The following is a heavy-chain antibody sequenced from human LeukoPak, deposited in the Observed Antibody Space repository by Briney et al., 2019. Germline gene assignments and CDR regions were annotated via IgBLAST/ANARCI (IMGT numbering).Heavy chain of an antibody. V-gene: IGHV4-59*01. Sequence: PSETLSLTCTVSGGSISSYYWSWIRQPPGKGLEWIGYIYYSGSTNYNPSLKSRVTISVDTSKNQFSLKLSSVTAADTAVYYCARTTTPYGDYYFDYWGQGTLVTVSS. J-gene: IGHJ4*02. CDR2: IYYSGST. CDR1: GGSISSYY. CDR3: ARTTTPYGDYYFDY. D-gene: IGHD4-17*01.